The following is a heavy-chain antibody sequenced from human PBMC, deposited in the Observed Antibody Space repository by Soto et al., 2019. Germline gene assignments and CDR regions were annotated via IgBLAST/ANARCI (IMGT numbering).Heavy chain of an antibody. V-gene: IGHV1-2*02. D-gene: IGHD3-22*01. CDR3: ARVQAAYYFDYSGYYLNY. J-gene: IGHJ4*02. CDR1: GHSFTDYY. Sequence: GASVKVSCKASGHSFTDYYMHWVRQAPGQGLECMGWINPNTGGTTYAQKFQGRVAMTRDTSISTAYMELSRLSSDDTAVYYCARVQAAYYFDYSGYYLNYWGQGTLVTVSS. CDR2: INPNTGGT.